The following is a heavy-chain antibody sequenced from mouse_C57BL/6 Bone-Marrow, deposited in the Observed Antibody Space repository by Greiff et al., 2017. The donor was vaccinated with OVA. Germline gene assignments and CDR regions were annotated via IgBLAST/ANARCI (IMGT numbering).Heavy chain of an antibody. Sequence: QVQLQQSGAELARPGASVKLSCKASGYTFTSYGISWVKQRTGQGLEWIGEIYPRRGNTYYNEKVKGKATLTADKSSSTAYMELRSLTSEDSAVYFCARWGLHWFAYWGQGTLVTVSA. J-gene: IGHJ3*01. V-gene: IGHV1-81*01. CDR3: ARWGLHWFAY. D-gene: IGHD2-2*01. CDR1: GYTFTSYG. CDR2: IYPRRGNT.